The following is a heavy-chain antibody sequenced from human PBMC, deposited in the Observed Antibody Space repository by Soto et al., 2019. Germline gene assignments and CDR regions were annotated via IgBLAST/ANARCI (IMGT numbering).Heavy chain of an antibody. CDR3: VVNYDILTAYYGMDV. Sequence: VQLAQSGAEVKKPGSSVKVSCKASGGTFSSYDISWVRQAPGQGLVWMGGIIPIFGTANYAQKFQGRVTITADESTSTAYTELSSLRSEDTAVYYCVVNYDILTAYYGMDVWGQGTTVTVSS. CDR1: GGTFSSYD. J-gene: IGHJ6*02. CDR2: IIPIFGTA. V-gene: IGHV1-69*01. D-gene: IGHD3-9*01.